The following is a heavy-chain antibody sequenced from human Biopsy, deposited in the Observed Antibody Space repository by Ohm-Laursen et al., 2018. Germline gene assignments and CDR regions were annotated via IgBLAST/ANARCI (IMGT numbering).Heavy chain of an antibody. V-gene: IGHV1-2*02. Sequence: GASEKVSCKASGYTFNAYYMQWVRQAPGQGLEWLGWISPYSGDTEFAQNLQGRLTMTTDTSTSTCYMELSSLTSDDTAVYYCARDCTRNIPVYSPDWGQGTLVVVSS. J-gene: IGHJ1*01. CDR1: GYTFNAYY. CDR2: ISPYSGDT. D-gene: IGHD2/OR15-2a*01. CDR3: ARDCTRNIPVYSPD.